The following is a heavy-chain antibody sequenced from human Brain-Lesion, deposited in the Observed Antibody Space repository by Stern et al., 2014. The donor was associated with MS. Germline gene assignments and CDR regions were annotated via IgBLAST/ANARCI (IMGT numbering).Heavy chain of an antibody. CDR1: GGSISSGTYY. CDR2: LYHSGST. CDR3: ARGSREVLLPRFYFDY. V-gene: IGHV4-31*03. J-gene: IGHJ4*02. D-gene: IGHD3-3*01. Sequence: QLQLQESGPGLVKPSQTLSLTCTVSGGSISSGTYYWSWIPQHPGKGLEWIGSLYHSGSTYYNPPLKRRVTTSIDTSKNQFSLKLSSVTAADTAVYYCARGSREVLLPRFYFDYWGQGTLVTVSS.